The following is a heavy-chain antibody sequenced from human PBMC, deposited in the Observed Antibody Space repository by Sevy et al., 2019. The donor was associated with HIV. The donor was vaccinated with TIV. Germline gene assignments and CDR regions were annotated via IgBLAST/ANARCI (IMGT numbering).Heavy chain of an antibody. CDR2: IYYSGST. J-gene: IGHJ5*02. V-gene: IGHV4-61*01. CDR3: ARSASSGYYIRFWFDP. D-gene: IGHD3-22*01. Sequence: SETLSLTCTVSGGSVSSGSYYWSWIRQPPGKGLEWIGYIYYSGSTNYNPSLKSRVTISVDTSKNQFSLKLSSVTAADTAVYYCARSASSGYYIRFWFDPWGQGTLLTVSS. CDR1: GGSVSSGSYY.